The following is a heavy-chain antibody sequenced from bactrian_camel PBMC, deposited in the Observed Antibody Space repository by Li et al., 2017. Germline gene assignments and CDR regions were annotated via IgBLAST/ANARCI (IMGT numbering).Heavy chain of an antibody. CDR1: GFTFSAYW. Sequence: HVQLVESGGGVVQPGGSLRLSCAASGFTFSAYWMSWVRQAPGKGLEWVALQLVGGTTYIIDSVKGRFSLSNDNDRNTMYLQMNSLKPEDTAMSYCAAKFTGACALTGDYNYWGRGTQVTVS. V-gene: IGHV3S1*01. CDR3: AAKFTGACALTGDYNY. D-gene: IGHD7*01. CDR2: LQLVGGTT. J-gene: IGHJ4*01.